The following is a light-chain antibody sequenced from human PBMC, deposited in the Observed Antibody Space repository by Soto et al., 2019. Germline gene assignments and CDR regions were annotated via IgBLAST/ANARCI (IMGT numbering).Light chain of an antibody. V-gene: IGKV3-20*01. CDR2: GAS. J-gene: IGKJ4*01. Sequence: EIVLTQSPDTLSLSPGERATLSCRASERVSNRYLAWYQQKPGQAPRLLISGASTRATGIPDRFSGSGSGTDFTLTISRLEPEDFAVYHCQQYGYSVTVGGGTKVDSK. CDR3: QQYGYSVT. CDR1: ERVSNRY.